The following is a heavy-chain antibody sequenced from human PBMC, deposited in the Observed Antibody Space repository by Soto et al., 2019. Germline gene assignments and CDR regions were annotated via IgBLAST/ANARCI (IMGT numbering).Heavy chain of an antibody. CDR2: INQDGSEK. CDR1: GFTFSTYW. J-gene: IGHJ4*02. CDR3: SRSLDS. V-gene: IGHV3-7*01. Sequence: LRLSCAASGFTFSTYWMDWVRQTPGKGLEWVANINQDGSEKDYVDSVKGRFTIYRDNAKNSLYLQMSSLTAEDSALYYCSRSLDSWGQGTLVTVSS.